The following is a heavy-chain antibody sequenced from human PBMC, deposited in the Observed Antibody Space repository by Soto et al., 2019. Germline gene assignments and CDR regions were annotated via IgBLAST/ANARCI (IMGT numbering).Heavy chain of an antibody. J-gene: IGHJ6*03. CDR3: ARSDYDFWTQYYYYMDV. D-gene: IGHD3-3*01. V-gene: IGHV4-59*01. CDR2: IYYSGST. CDR1: GGSISSYY. Sequence: SETLSLTCTVSGGSISSYYWSWIRQPPGKGLEWIGHIYYSGSTNYNPSLKSRVTISVDTSKNQFSLKLSSVTAADTAVYYCARSDYDFWTQYYYYMDVWGKGTTVTVSS.